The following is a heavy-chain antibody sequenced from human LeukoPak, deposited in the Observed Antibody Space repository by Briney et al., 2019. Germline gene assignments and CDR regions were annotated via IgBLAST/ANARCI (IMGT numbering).Heavy chain of an antibody. V-gene: IGHV3-30*04. CDR2: ISFHGTDS. CDR1: GFTFISYA. CDR3: ARAGGLYGSGSVDY. D-gene: IGHD3-10*01. Sequence: GTSLRLSCAASGFTFISYAIHWVRQAPGKGLEWVAVISFHGTDSFYADSVKGRFTISRDNSKNTLYLQMSSLRADDTAVYYCARAGGLYGSGSVDYWGQGTLVTVSS. J-gene: IGHJ4*02.